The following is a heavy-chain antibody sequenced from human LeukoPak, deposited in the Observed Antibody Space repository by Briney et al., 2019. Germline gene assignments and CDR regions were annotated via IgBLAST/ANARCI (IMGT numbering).Heavy chain of an antibody. CDR1: GFTFDDYA. CDR2: IRWNSGSI. V-gene: IGHV3-9*01. D-gene: IGHD3-10*02. J-gene: IGHJ6*04. CDR3: AKDFCAGSNLCDYYGMHL. Sequence: PGRSLRLSCAASGFTFDDYAMPWVRHAPGQGLEWGSRIRWNSGSIVYADSVKGRFTISRDNAKNSLYLQKHTLRAEDTRLYSCAKDFCAGSNLCDYYGMHLWAGGPTDSVPS.